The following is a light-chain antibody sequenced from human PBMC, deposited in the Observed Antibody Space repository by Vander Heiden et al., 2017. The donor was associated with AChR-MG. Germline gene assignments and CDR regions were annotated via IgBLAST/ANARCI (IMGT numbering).Light chain of an antibody. Sequence: SSELTQDPAVSVAWGQTVRITCQGDSLRSYYASWYQQKPGQAHVLVIYGKNNRPSGIPDRFSGSSSGNTASLTITGAQAEDEADYYCNSRDSSGNHYVVFGGGTKLTVL. V-gene: IGLV3-19*01. J-gene: IGLJ2*01. CDR1: SLRSYY. CDR3: NSRDSSGNHYVV. CDR2: GKN.